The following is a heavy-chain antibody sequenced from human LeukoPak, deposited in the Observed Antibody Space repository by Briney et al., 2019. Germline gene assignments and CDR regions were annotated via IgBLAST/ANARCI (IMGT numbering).Heavy chain of an antibody. CDR1: GFTFSNYN. D-gene: IGHD6-13*01. CDR2: VSSSSDTM. J-gene: IGHJ4*02. CDR3: AKAAAAGIYFDY. V-gene: IGHV3-48*01. Sequence: GGSLRLSCVASGFTFSNYNMNWVRQAPGKGLEWISYVSSSSDTMPYADPVKGRFTISRDNSKNTLYLQMNSLRAEDTAVYYCAKAAAAGIYFDYWGQGTLVTVSS.